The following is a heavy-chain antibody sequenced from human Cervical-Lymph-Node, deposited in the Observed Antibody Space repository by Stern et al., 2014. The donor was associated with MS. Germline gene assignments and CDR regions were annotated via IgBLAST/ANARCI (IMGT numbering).Heavy chain of an antibody. D-gene: IGHD6-19*01. CDR1: GFSLSNARMG. J-gene: IGHJ4*02. Sequence: QVTLKESGPVLVKPTETLTLTCTVSGFSLSNARMGVSWIRQPPGKALEWLAHHVSNDEKSYSTSLKSRLTISKDTSKSQVVLTMPNMDPVDTATYYCARILIPKRQWRAYFDYWGQGTLVTVSS. V-gene: IGHV2-26*01. CDR2: HVSNDEK. CDR3: ARILIPKRQWRAYFDY.